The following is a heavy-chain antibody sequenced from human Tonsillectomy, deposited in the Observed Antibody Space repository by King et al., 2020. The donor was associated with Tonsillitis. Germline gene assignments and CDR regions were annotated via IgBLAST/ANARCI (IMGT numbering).Heavy chain of an antibody. CDR3: ARDYYNNTGYYSWVN. CDR2: ISSSSSTV. Sequence: VQLVESGGGLVQPGGSLRLSCAASGFTFSSYNMNWVRQAPGKGLEWVSYISSSSSTVYYADSVKGRFTISRDNAKNSLYLQMNSLRAEDTAVYYCARDYYNNTGYYSWVNWGQGPLVTVSS. CDR1: GFTFSSYN. D-gene: IGHD3-22*01. J-gene: IGHJ4*02. V-gene: IGHV3-48*04.